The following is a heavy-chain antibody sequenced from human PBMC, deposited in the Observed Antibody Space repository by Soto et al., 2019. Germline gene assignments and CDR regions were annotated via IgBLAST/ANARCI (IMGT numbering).Heavy chain of an antibody. Sequence: TLSLTCTVSGGSISSGGYYWSWIRQHPGKGLEWIGYIYYSGSTYYNPSLKSRVTISVDTSKNQFSLKLSSVTAADTAVYYCARVIAAAGHDAFDIWGQGTMVTVSS. D-gene: IGHD6-13*01. CDR2: IYYSGST. V-gene: IGHV4-31*03. J-gene: IGHJ3*02. CDR1: GGSISSGGYY. CDR3: ARVIAAAGHDAFDI.